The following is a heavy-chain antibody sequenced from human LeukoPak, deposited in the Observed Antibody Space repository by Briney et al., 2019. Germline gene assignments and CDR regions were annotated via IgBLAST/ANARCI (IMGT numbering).Heavy chain of an antibody. J-gene: IGHJ4*02. CDR1: GGSISSSNYY. Sequence: SETLSLTCVVSGGSISSSNYYWAWIRQPPGKGLEWIGSIYYSGSTYYNPSLKSRVTISVDTSKNQFSLKLSSVTAADTAVYYCARRRIVATIDYWGQETLVTVSS. V-gene: IGHV4-39*01. D-gene: IGHD5-12*01. CDR2: IYYSGST. CDR3: ARRRIVATIDY.